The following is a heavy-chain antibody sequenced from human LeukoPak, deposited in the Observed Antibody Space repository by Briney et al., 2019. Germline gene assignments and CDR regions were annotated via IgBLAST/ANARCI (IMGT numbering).Heavy chain of an antibody. CDR3: ARERGIAAADSFDH. Sequence: ASVKVSCKASGYTYTTYGNSWVRQAPGQGLEWMGWISGYSGETNYAQKFQGRVTMTSDSSTRTVYMELRSLRSDDTAVYYCARERGIAAADSFDHWGQGTQVTGSS. D-gene: IGHD6-13*01. V-gene: IGHV1-18*01. CDR1: GYTYTTYG. CDR2: ISGYSGET. J-gene: IGHJ5*02.